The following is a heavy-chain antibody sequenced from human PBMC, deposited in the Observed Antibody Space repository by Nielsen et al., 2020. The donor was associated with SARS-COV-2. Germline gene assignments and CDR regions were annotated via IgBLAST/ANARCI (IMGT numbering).Heavy chain of an antibody. CDR2: MNPYSANT. Sequence: ASVKVSCKASGYTFTTYDINWVRQATGQGLEWMGWMNPYSANTGYAQKFQDRVTMTRDTSINTAYMELISLHQGPIGLPPGTLLQEHLWG. CDR3: TLLQEHL. J-gene: IGHJ6*01. CDR1: GYTFTTYD. V-gene: IGHV1-8*01.